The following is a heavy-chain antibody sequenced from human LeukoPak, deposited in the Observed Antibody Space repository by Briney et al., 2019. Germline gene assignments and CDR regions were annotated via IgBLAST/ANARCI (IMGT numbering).Heavy chain of an antibody. Sequence: GASVKVSCKASGYTFTSYGISWARQAPGQGLEWMGWISAYNGNTNYAQKLQGRVTMTTDTSTSTAYMELRSLRSDDTAVYYCANSGSYYNSPHWFDPWGQGTLVTVSS. CDR1: GYTFTSYG. CDR3: ANSGSYYNSPHWFDP. CDR2: ISAYNGNT. D-gene: IGHD3-10*01. V-gene: IGHV1-18*01. J-gene: IGHJ5*02.